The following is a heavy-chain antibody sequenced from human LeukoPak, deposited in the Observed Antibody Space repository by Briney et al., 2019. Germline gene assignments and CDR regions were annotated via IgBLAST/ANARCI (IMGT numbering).Heavy chain of an antibody. D-gene: IGHD1-26*01. J-gene: IGHJ4*02. CDR3: VKDFVGADEF. CDR2: INEDGSTI. CDR1: GFTLSSYW. Sequence: PGGSLRLSCAASGFTLSSYWMHWVRQAPGKGLMWVSRINEDGSTINYADSVRGRFTISRDIAKNTLYLQMNSLRPEDTAVYYCVKDFVGADEFWGQGTLVTVSS. V-gene: IGHV3-74*01.